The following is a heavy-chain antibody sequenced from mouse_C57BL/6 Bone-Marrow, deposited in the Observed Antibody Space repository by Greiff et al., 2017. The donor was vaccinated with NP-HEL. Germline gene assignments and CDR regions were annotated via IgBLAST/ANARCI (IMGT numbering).Heavy chain of an antibody. V-gene: IGHV5-6*02. D-gene: IGHD2-5*01. Sequence: EVKLVESGGDLVKPGGSLKLSCAASGFTFSSYGMSWVRQTPDKRLEWVATISSGGSYTYYPDSVKGRFTISRDNAKNTLYLQMSSLKSEDTAMYYCARRAYSNYGGDWFAYWGQGTLVTVSA. J-gene: IGHJ3*01. CDR3: ARRAYSNYGGDWFAY. CDR1: GFTFSSYG. CDR2: ISSGGSYT.